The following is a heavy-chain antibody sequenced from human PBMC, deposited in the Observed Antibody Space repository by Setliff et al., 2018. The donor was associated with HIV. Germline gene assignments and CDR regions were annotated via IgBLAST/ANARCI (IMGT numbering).Heavy chain of an antibody. J-gene: IGHJ4*02. CDR3: ARAVHSGWYYFDY. CDR1: GFTFSSYS. D-gene: IGHD6-19*01. Sequence: GGSLRLSCAASGFTFSSYSMNWVRQAPGKGLEWVSSISSSSSYIYYADSLKGRLTISRDNAKNSLYLQMNSLRAEDTAVYYCARAVHSGWYYFDYWGQGTLVTVSS. CDR2: ISSSSSYI. V-gene: IGHV3-21*01.